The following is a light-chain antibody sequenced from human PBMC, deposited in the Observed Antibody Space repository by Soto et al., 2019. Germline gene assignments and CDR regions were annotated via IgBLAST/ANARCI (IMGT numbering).Light chain of an antibody. J-gene: IGKJ1*01. V-gene: IGKV1-5*03. CDR1: QNINDW. CDR3: QQYGANSPWT. Sequence: DIQVTQSPSTLSASVGDRVTINCRASQNINDWLAWYQQKSGKAPKVLIYKAPSLESGVPSRFSGSGSGTEFTLTISSLQTEDFATYYCQQYGANSPWTFGQGTKVEIK. CDR2: KAP.